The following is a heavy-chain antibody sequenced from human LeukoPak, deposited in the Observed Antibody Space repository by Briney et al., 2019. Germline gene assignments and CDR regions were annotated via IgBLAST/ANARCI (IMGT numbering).Heavy chain of an antibody. CDR1: SGSINSYY. Sequence: SETLSLTCTVSSGSINSYYWRWIRQPAGKGLEWVGRIYISGSTNYNPSLKSRVPISVDTSKNQNSLEVSSVTAADTAVYYCGRGAVAGPCDYWGQGTLVSVSS. CDR3: GRGAVAGPCDY. V-gene: IGHV4-4*07. D-gene: IGHD6-19*01. CDR2: IYISGST. J-gene: IGHJ4*02.